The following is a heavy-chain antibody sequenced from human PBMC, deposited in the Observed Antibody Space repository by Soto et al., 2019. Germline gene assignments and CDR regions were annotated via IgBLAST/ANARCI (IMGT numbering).Heavy chain of an antibody. J-gene: IGHJ4*02. D-gene: IGHD6-25*01. Sequence: SVKVSCKASGGTFSSYAISWVRQAPGQGLEWMGGIIPIFGTANYAQKFQGRVTITADESTSTAYMELSSLRSEDTAVYYCATYTPAASAFDYWGQGTLVTVSS. V-gene: IGHV1-69*13. CDR2: IIPIFGTA. CDR3: ATYTPAASAFDY. CDR1: GGTFSSYA.